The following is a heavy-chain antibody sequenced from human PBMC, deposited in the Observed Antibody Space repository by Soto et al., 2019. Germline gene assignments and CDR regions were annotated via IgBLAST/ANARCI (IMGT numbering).Heavy chain of an antibody. Sequence: ASVKVSCKASGYTFTSYYMHWVRQAPGQGLEWMGIINSNSAGTNYAQKYKGWVTMTRDTSISTAYIELSRLRSDDTAVYYCAREMIKFYDILTGSATAHAFDIWGQGTMVTVSS. D-gene: IGHD3-9*01. CDR3: AREMIKFYDILTGSATAHAFDI. J-gene: IGHJ3*02. CDR2: INSNSAGT. V-gene: IGHV1-2*04. CDR1: GYTFTSYY.